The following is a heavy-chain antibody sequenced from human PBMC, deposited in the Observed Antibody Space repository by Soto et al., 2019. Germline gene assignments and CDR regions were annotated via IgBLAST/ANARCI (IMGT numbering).Heavy chain of an antibody. CDR3: ARGYTSGWYMNN. Sequence: QVQLVQSGAEVKKPGASVKVSCKASGYTFTSYYIHWVRQAPGQGLEWMGIIYPGGGSTSYAQKLPGRGPMTRDTSTSTVYMEVSSLRSEDTAVYYCARGYTSGWYMNNWGQGTRVSVSS. V-gene: IGHV1-46*04. CDR2: IYPGGGST. CDR1: GYTFTSYY. J-gene: IGHJ4*02. D-gene: IGHD6-19*01.